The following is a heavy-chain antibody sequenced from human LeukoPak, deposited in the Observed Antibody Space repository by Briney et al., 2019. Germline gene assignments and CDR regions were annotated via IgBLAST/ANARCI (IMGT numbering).Heavy chain of an antibody. CDR1: GYTFTSYA. CDR2: INTNTGTP. J-gene: IGHJ4*02. Sequence: GASVKVSCKASGYTFTSYAMNWVRQAPGQGLEWMGWINTNTGTPTFAQGFTGRFVFSLDTSVTTAHLQISSLKAEDSAVYYCARGHYSGAGTAPGNFDNWGQGTLVTVSS. V-gene: IGHV7-4-1*02. D-gene: IGHD3-10*01. CDR3: ARGHYSGAGTAPGNFDN.